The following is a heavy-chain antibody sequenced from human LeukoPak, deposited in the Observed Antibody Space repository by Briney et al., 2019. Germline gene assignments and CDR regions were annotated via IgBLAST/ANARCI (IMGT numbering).Heavy chain of an antibody. Sequence: GASVKVSCKVSRYTLTELSMHWVRQAPGKGLEWMGGFDPEDGETIYAQKFQGRVTMTEDTSTDTAYMELSSLRSEDTAVYYCATARQASGSYLPFDYWGQGTLVTVSS. D-gene: IGHD1-26*01. J-gene: IGHJ4*02. V-gene: IGHV1-24*01. CDR1: RYTLTELS. CDR3: ATARQASGSYLPFDY. CDR2: FDPEDGET.